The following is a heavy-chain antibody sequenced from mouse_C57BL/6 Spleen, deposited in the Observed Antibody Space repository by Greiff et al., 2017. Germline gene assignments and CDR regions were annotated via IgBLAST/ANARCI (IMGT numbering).Heavy chain of an antibody. Sequence: VQLQQSGAELVKPGASVKLSCKASGYTFTSYWMHWVKQRPGRGLEWIGRIDPNSGGTKYNEKFKSKATLTVDKPSSTAYMQLSSLTSEDSAVYYGARYSSNRYYAMDYWGQGTSVTVSS. V-gene: IGHV1-72*01. J-gene: IGHJ4*01. CDR1: GYTFTSYW. CDR2: IDPNSGGT. D-gene: IGHD2-5*01. CDR3: ARYSSNRYYAMDY.